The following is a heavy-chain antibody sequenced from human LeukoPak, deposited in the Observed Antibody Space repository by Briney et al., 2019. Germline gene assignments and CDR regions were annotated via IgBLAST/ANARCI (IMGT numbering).Heavy chain of an antibody. D-gene: IGHD3-22*01. CDR3: AKLRYYDSSGPYYMDV. CDR2: ISGSGGST. V-gene: IGHV3-23*01. J-gene: IGHJ6*03. Sequence: PGGSLRLSCAASGFTFSSYAMSWVRQAPGKGLEWVSAISGSGGSTYYADSVKGRFTIPRDNSKNTPYLQMNSLRAEDTAVYYCAKLRYYDSSGPYYMDVWGKGTTVTVSS. CDR1: GFTFSSYA.